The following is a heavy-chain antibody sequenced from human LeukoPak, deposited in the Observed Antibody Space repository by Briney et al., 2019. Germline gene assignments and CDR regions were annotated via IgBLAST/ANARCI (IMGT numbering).Heavy chain of an antibody. D-gene: IGHD3-16*01. V-gene: IGHV3-48*03. CDR1: GFTFSDYE. Sequence: GGSLRLSCAASGFTFSDYEMNWVRQAPGKGLEWVSYISMSGSVIHYADSVKGRFTISRDNAKNSLYLQMNSLRAVDTAVYYCARDGGRTASGFRPHYFDYWGQGALSSSPQ. J-gene: IGHJ4*02. CDR3: ARDGGRTASGFRPHYFDY. CDR2: ISMSGSVI.